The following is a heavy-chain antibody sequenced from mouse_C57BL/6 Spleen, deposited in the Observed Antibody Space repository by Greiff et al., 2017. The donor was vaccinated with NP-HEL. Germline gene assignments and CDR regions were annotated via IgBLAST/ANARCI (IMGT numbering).Heavy chain of an antibody. D-gene: IGHD2-1*01. CDR1: GYAFSSSW. Sequence: QVQLQQSGPELVKPGASVKISCKASGYAFSSSWMNWVKQRPGKGLEWIGRIYPGDGDTNYNGKFKGKATLTADKSSSTAYMQLSSLTSEDSAAYFCARNGNSFAYWGQGTLVTVSA. CDR2: IYPGDGDT. V-gene: IGHV1-82*01. J-gene: IGHJ3*01. CDR3: ARNGNSFAY.